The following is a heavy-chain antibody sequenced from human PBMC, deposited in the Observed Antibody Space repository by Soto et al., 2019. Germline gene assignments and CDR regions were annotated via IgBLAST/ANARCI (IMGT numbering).Heavy chain of an antibody. Sequence: LSLTCTVSGGSINSRGYYWTWIRQHPGKGLEWIGNIYYSGSIHFNPSLKSRLTMLVDTSENQFSLKLTSVTAADTAVYYCARQSESTGYFYGWFDPWGQGTLVTVYS. CDR3: ARQSESTGYFYGWFDP. D-gene: IGHD3-9*01. CDR2: IYYSGSI. V-gene: IGHV4-31*03. CDR1: GGSINSRGYY. J-gene: IGHJ5*02.